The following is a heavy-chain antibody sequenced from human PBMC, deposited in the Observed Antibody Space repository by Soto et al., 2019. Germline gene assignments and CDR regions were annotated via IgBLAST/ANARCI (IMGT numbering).Heavy chain of an antibody. CDR2: INADNGYT. D-gene: IGHD1-26*01. CDR1: GNLFIHQS. J-gene: IGHJ5*02. Sequence: ASVKVSCKASGNLFIHQSIHWVRQAPGQRLEWMGWINADNGYTKYSEKFQGRFTITWDTSATTAYMDLSRLNSEDTAMYYCVRGKEAGIWFDPWGQGTLVTVSS. CDR3: VRGKEAGIWFDP. V-gene: IGHV1-3*01.